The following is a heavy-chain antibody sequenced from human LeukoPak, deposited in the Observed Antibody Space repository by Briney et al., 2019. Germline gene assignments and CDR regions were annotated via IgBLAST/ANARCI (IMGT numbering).Heavy chain of an antibody. CDR2: ISGSGGST. V-gene: IGHV3-23*01. CDR3: AKDIRYVVGPAATTDY. Sequence: GGSLRLSCAASGFTFSSYAMSWVRQAPGKGLEWVSAISGSGGSTYYADSVKGRFTISRDNSKNTRYLQMNSLGAEDTAVNYCAKDIRYVVGPAATTDYWGQGTLVTVSS. CDR1: GFTFSSYA. D-gene: IGHD2-2*01. J-gene: IGHJ4*02.